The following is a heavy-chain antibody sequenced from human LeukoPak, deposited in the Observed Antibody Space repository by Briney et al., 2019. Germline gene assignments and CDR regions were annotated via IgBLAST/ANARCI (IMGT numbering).Heavy chain of an antibody. CDR3: ARDRGTYSSSRAGLDP. V-gene: IGHV1-69*05. D-gene: IGHD6-13*01. CDR2: IIPIFGTA. CDR1: GGTFSSYA. Sequence: ASVKVSCKASGGTFSSYAISWVRQAPGQGLEWMGGIIPIFGTANYAQKFQGRVTITTDESTSTAYMELSSLRSEDTAVYYCARDRGTYSSSRAGLDPWGQGTLVTVSS. J-gene: IGHJ5*02.